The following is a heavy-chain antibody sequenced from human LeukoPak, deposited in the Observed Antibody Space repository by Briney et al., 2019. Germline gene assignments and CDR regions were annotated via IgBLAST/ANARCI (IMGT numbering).Heavy chain of an antibody. CDR3: AKDRGGITAADY. V-gene: IGHV3-23*01. CDR2: ISGNSGSS. Sequence: GGSLRLSCVASGFSFSSYAMSWVRQAPGKGLEWVSAISGNSGSSYYADSVKGRFTISRDNSKNTLYLQMNSLRADDTALYYCAKDRGGITAADYWGQGTLVTVSS. D-gene: IGHD6-13*01. J-gene: IGHJ4*02. CDR1: GFSFSSYA.